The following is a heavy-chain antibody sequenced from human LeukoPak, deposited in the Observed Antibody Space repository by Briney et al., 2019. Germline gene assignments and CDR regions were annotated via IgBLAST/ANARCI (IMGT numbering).Heavy chain of an antibody. V-gene: IGHV3-23*01. J-gene: IGHJ4*02. CDR3: AKRGSGYDSGVVDY. D-gene: IGHD5-12*01. Sequence: GGSLRLSCAASGFTFSSYAMSWVRQAPGKGLEWVSAISSSGGSTYYADSVKGRFTISRDNSKNTLYLQMNSLRAEDTAVYYCAKRGSGYDSGVVDYWGQGTLVTVSS. CDR1: GFTFSSYA. CDR2: ISSSGGST.